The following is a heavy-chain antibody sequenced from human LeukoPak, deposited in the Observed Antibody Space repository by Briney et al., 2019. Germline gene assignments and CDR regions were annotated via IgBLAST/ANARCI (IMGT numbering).Heavy chain of an antibody. J-gene: IGHJ4*02. Sequence: GGSLRLSCAASGFTFSSYAMSWVRQAPGKGLEWASAIGGGGVSTYYADSVKGRFTISRDNSKNTLYLQMNSLRAEDTAIYFCASKPMAELDYWGQGTLVTVSS. CDR3: ASKPMAELDY. CDR2: IGGGGVST. CDR1: GFTFSSYA. D-gene: IGHD5-24*01. V-gene: IGHV3-23*01.